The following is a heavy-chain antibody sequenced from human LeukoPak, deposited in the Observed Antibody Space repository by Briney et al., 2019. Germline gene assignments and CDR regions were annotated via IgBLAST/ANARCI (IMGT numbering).Heavy chain of an antibody. D-gene: IGHD3-10*01. V-gene: IGHV1-69*13. CDR2: IIPIFGTA. CDR3: ARGSYYYGSGSYYNALGPFDY. J-gene: IGHJ4*02. CDR1: GYTFTGHY. Sequence: SVKVSCKASGYTFTGHYMHWVRQAPGQGLEWMGGIIPIFGTANYAQKFQGRVTITADESTSTAYMELSSLRSEDTAVYYCARGSYYYGSGSYYNALGPFDYWGQGTLVTVSS.